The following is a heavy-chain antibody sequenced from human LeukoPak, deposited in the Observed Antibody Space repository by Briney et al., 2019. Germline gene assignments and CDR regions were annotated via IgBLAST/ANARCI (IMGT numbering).Heavy chain of an antibody. Sequence: GGSLRLSRAASGFTFSSYSMNWVRQAPGKGLEWVSYISSISSTIYYADSVEGRFTISRDNAKNSLYLQMNSLRAEDTAVYYCARRLRGYSGYDLDYWGQGTLVTVSS. J-gene: IGHJ4*02. V-gene: IGHV3-48*01. D-gene: IGHD5-12*01. CDR2: ISSISSTI. CDR1: GFTFSSYS. CDR3: ARRLRGYSGYDLDY.